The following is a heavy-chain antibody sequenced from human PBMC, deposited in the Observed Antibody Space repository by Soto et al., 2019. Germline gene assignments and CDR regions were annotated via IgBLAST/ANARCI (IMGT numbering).Heavy chain of an antibody. V-gene: IGHV3-15*07. CDR3: TTSSPIRGGYFYYYYGMDV. Sequence: PGGSLRLSCAASGLTFTNAWMNWVRQAPGKGLEWVGRIKSKSDGGTTDYAAPVRGRFTISRDDSKNTLYLQMNSLKTEDTAVYYCTTSSPIRGGYFYYYYGMDVWGQGATVTVSS. D-gene: IGHD6-6*01. J-gene: IGHJ6*02. CDR1: GLTFTNAW. CDR2: IKSKSDGGTT.